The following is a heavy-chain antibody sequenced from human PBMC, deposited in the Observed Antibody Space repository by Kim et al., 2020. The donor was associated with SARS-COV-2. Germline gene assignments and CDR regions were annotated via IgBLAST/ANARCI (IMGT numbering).Heavy chain of an antibody. V-gene: IGHV3-33*01. CDR1: GFTFSSYG. J-gene: IGHJ4*02. CDR3: ASLGPRIVGATFYVY. Sequence: GGSLRLSCAASGFTFSSYGMHWVRQAPGKGLEWVAVIWYDGSNKYYADSVKGRFTISRDNSKNTLYLQMNSLRAEDTAVYYCASLGPRIVGATFYVYWGQGTLVTVSS. D-gene: IGHD1-26*01. CDR2: IWYDGSNK.